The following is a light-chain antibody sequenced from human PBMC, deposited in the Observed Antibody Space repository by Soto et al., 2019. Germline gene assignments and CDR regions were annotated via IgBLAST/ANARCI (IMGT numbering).Light chain of an antibody. CDR2: DAS. CDR1: QSVSSY. CDR3: QQRSNGPPLFT. V-gene: IGKV3-11*01. J-gene: IGKJ3*01. Sequence: EIVLTQSPATLSLSPGERATLSCRASQSVSSYLAWYQQKPGQAPRLLIYDASNRATGIPARFSGSGSGTDFTLTIRSLEPEDFAVYYCQQRSNGPPLFTFGPGTKVDIK.